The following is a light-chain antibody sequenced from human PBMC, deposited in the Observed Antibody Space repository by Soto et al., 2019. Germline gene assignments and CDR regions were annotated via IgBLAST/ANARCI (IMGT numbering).Light chain of an antibody. CDR1: QRISSW. Sequence: DIQMTQSPSTLSASVGDRVTITCRASQRISSWLAWYQQKPGKAPKLLIYDASSLESGVPSRFSGSGSGTEFTLTISSLQPDDFATYYCQHYNSYLYTFGQGTKLEIK. CDR2: DAS. J-gene: IGKJ2*01. CDR3: QHYNSYLYT. V-gene: IGKV1-5*01.